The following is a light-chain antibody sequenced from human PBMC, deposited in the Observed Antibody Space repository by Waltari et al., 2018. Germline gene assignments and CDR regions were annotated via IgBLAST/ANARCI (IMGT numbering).Light chain of an antibody. J-gene: IGLJ2*01. Sequence: QSALTQPRSVSGSPGQSVTISCTGTSRKVCGYNYVSWYQHHPGKAPKLMIYDTTQRPSGVPDRFSGSKSGNTASLTISGLQADDEADYYCCSYAGSFTLLFGGGTRVTVL. CDR3: CSYAGSFTLL. CDR2: DTT. CDR1: SRKVCGYNY. V-gene: IGLV2-11*01.